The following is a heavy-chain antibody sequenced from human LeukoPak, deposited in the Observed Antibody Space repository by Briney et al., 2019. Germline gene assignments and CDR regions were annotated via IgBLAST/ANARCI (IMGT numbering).Heavy chain of an antibody. CDR3: ARAGYCSSTSCYTPRYYYYYMDV. D-gene: IGHD2-2*02. V-gene: IGHV1-18*01. CDR2: ISAYNGNT. J-gene: IGHJ6*03. Sequence: ASVKVSCKASGYTFTSYGISWVRQAPGQGLEWMGWISAYNGNTNYAQKLQGRVTMTTDTSTGTAYMELRSLRSDDTAVYYCARAGYCSSTSCYTPRYYYYYMDVWGKGTTVTVSS. CDR1: GYTFTSYG.